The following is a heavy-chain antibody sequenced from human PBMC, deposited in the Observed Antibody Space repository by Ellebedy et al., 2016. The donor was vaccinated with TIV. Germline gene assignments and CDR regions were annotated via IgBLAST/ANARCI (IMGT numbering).Heavy chain of an antibody. CDR3: ARASRSGSYPVNFDY. CDR2: IIPIFGTA. V-gene: IGHV1-69*13. J-gene: IGHJ4*02. D-gene: IGHD1-26*01. CDR1: GGTFSSYA. Sequence: SVKVSXXASGGTFSSYAISWVRQAPGQGLEWMGGIIPIFGTANYAQKFQGRVTITADESTSTVYMELSSLRSEDTAVYYCARASRSGSYPVNFDYWGQGTLVTVSS.